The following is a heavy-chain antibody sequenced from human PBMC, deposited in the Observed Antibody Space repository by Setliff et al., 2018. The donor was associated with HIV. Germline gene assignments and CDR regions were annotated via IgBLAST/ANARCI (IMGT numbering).Heavy chain of an antibody. CDR2: IYTSGST. Sequence: PSETLSLTCSVSGGSMSTFYWSWIRQPAGKGLEWIGRIYTSGSTIYNPSLRSRFIMSVDTSKNQFSLKLNSVTAADTAVYYCARVFPPIRGAPFGTPPGAFDIWGQGTMVTVSS. V-gene: IGHV4-4*07. CDR1: GGSMSTFY. CDR3: ARVFPPIRGAPFGTPPGAFDI. J-gene: IGHJ3*02. D-gene: IGHD2-15*01.